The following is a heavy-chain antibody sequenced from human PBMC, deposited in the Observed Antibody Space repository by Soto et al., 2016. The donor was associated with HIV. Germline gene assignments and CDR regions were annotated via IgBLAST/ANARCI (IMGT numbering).Heavy chain of an antibody. CDR2: ISGSGGST. CDR3: AKHGLFDY. Sequence: EVQLLESGGDLIQPGGSLRLSCAASGFTFSSYAMSWVRQAPGKGLEWVSAISGSGGSTYYADSVKGRFTISRDNSKNTLYLQMNSLRAEDAAIYYCAKHGLFDYWGQGTLVTVSS. J-gene: IGHJ4*02. CDR1: GFTFSSYA. V-gene: IGHV3-23*01.